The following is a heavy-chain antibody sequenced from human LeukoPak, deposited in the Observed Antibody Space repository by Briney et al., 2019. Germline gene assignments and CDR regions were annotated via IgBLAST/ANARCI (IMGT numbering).Heavy chain of an antibody. J-gene: IGHJ4*02. V-gene: IGHV6-1*01. CDR3: ARDLGGSHLDH. Sequence: SQTLSLTCGISGDSVSSNSAAWNWIRQSASRGLEWLGRTYYRSKWYDDYAVSMKSRITINPDTSKNQFSLQLNSVTPEDTAVYYCARDLGGSHLDHWGQGTLVTVSS. CDR1: GDSVSSNSAA. CDR2: TYYRSKWYD. D-gene: IGHD1-26*01.